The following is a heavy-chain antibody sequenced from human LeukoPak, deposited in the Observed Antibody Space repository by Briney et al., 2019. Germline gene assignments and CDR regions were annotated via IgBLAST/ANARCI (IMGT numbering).Heavy chain of an antibody. J-gene: IGHJ4*02. D-gene: IGHD3-22*01. CDR3: VYDSSGYFFDY. CDR2: INHSGST. CDR1: GGSFSGYY. Sequence: PSETLSLTCAVYGGSFSGYYWSWIRQPPGKGLEWIGEINHSGSTNYNPSLKSRVTISVDTSKNQFSLKLSSVTAADTAVYYCVYDSSGYFFDYWGQGTLVTVSS. V-gene: IGHV4-34*01.